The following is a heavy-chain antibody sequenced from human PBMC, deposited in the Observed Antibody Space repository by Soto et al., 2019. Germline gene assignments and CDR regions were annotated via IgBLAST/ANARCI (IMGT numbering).Heavy chain of an antibody. CDR2: IWYDGSNK. CDR1: GFTFSNYG. Sequence: QVQLVESGGGVVQPGRSLRLSCVASGFTFSNYGMHWVRQAPGKGLEWVAVIWYDGSNKYYADSVKGRFTISRDNSKNTLYLQMNGLRAEDTAVYYCASTTPGDYFDYWGQGTLVTVSS. CDR3: ASTTPGDYFDY. V-gene: IGHV3-33*01. J-gene: IGHJ4*02. D-gene: IGHD1-26*01.